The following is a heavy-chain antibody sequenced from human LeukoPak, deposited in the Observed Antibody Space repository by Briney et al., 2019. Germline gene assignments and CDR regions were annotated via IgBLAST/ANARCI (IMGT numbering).Heavy chain of an antibody. V-gene: IGHV4-59*01. CDR2: IYYSGST. CDR3: ARAGTGKIQLWYFDY. Sequence: SETLSLTCTVSGGPISSYYWSWIRQPPGKGLEWIGYIYYSGSTNYNPSLKSRVTISVDTSKNQFSLKLSSVTAADTAVYYCARAGTGKIQLWYFDYWGQGTLVTVSS. D-gene: IGHD5-18*01. J-gene: IGHJ4*02. CDR1: GGPISSYY.